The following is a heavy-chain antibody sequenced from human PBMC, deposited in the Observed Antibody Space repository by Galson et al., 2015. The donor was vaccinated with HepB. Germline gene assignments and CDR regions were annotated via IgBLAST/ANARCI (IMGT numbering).Heavy chain of an antibody. V-gene: IGHV3-49*03. Sequence: SLRLSCAASGFTFGDYAMSWFRQAPGKGLEWVGFIRSKAYGGTTEYAASVKGRFTISRDDSKSIAYLQMNSLKTEDTAVYYCTRETSGDYVWGRSDYYYGMDVWGQGTTVTVSS. CDR3: TRETSGDYVWGRSDYYYGMDV. CDR2: IRSKAYGGTT. D-gene: IGHD3-16*01. J-gene: IGHJ6*02. CDR1: GFTFGDYA.